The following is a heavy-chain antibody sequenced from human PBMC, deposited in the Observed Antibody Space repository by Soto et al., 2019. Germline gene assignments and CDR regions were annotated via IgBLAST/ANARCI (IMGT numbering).Heavy chain of an antibody. CDR2: IRQDGSEQ. J-gene: IGHJ4*01. CDR1: GFSFSSYW. D-gene: IGHD1-26*01. Sequence: GGSLRLSCSVSGFSFSSYWMSWVRLALGRGLEWVANIRQDGSEQYYVDSVKGRFIISRDNSLNSLYLHMNTLRADDTAVYYCALAIVSCNQRESYFDFWGHGTPVTVSS. V-gene: IGHV3-7*05. CDR3: ALAIVSCNQRESYFDF.